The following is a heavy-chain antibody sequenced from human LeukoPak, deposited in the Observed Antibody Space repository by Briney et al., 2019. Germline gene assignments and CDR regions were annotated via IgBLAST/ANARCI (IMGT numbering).Heavy chain of an antibody. D-gene: IGHD4-17*01. CDR1: GYTFTSYD. Sequence: ASVKVSCKASGYTFTSYDINWVRQATGQGFEWMGWMNPNSGNTGYAQKFQGRVTMTRNASISTAYMELSSLRSEDTAVYYCARDGDYGDYNAFDIWGPGTMVTVSS. J-gene: IGHJ3*02. CDR2: MNPNSGNT. V-gene: IGHV1-8*01. CDR3: ARDGDYGDYNAFDI.